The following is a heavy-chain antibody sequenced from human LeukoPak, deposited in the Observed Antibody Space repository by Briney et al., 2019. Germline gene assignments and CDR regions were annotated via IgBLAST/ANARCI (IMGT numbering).Heavy chain of an antibody. J-gene: IGHJ3*02. CDR1: GYTFTGYY. CDR2: INPNSGGT. Sequence: GASVKVSCKASGYTFTGYYMHWVRQAPGQGLEWMGWINPNSGGTNYAQKFQGRVTMTRDTSISTAYMELRSLRSDDTAVYYCALPMIVARGAFDIWGQGTMVTVSP. V-gene: IGHV1-2*02. D-gene: IGHD3-22*01. CDR3: ALPMIVARGAFDI.